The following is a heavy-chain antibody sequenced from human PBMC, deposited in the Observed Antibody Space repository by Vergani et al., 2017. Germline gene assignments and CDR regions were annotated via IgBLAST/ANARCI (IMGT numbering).Heavy chain of an antibody. J-gene: IGHJ4*02. V-gene: IGHV4-59*01. CDR2: IYDSGDT. CDR1: GDSMNTYY. Sequence: QVQLQESGPGLVKPSETPSLTCSVSGDSMNTYYWTWIRQPPGKGLEWIGYIYDSGDTKYNPSLKSRVTMSLDTSKNLFSLNLYSVTAADTAVYYCARGALWWLRQIDSWGQGTLVTVSS. CDR3: ARGALWWLRQIDS. D-gene: IGHD2-21*01.